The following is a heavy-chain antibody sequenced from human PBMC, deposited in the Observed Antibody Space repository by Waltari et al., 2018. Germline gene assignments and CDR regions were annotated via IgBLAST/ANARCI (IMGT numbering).Heavy chain of an antibody. D-gene: IGHD6-13*01. J-gene: IGHJ5*02. CDR2: IYYSGTT. Sequence: HLQLQESVPGLVEPSETLSLTCTVSGGSISNFNYYWGWIRQPPGKGLEWIASIYYSGTTYDNPSLKSRVTISVDTSKNQFSLRLSSVTAADTAVYYCARLNLGATAANNWFDPWGQGTLVTVSS. CDR3: ARLNLGATAANNWFDP. CDR1: GGSISNFNYY. V-gene: IGHV4-39*01.